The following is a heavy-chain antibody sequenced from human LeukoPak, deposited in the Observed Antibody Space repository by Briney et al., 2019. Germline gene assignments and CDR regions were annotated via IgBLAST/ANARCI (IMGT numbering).Heavy chain of an antibody. Sequence: PSETLSLTCTVSGGSIAGSSYYWGWIRQPPGKGLEWIGSIYYSGNTYYNPSLKSRVTISVDMPKNQFSLKLSSVTAADTAVYYCARPAQGYYYYMDVWGKGTTVTVSS. J-gene: IGHJ6*03. CDR2: IYYSGNT. CDR3: ARPAQGYYYYMDV. CDR1: GGSIAGSSYY. V-gene: IGHV4-39*01. D-gene: IGHD6-25*01.